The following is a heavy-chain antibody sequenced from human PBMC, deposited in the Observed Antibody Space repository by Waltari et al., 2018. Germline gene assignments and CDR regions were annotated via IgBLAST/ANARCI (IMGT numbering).Heavy chain of an antibody. V-gene: IGHV4-34*01. CDR3: ARLLYYYDSSGYHYYYYGMDV. CDR2: INHSGST. D-gene: IGHD3-22*01. Sequence: QVQLQQWGAGLLKPSETLSLTCAVYGGSFSGYYWSWIRQPPGQGLEWIGEINHSGSTNYNPALKSRVTISVDTSKNQFSLKLSSVTAADTAVYYCARLLYYYDSSGYHYYYYGMDVWGQGTTVTVSS. CDR1: GGSFSGYY. J-gene: IGHJ6*02.